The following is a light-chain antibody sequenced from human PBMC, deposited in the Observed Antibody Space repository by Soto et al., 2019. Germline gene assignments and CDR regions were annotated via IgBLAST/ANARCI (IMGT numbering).Light chain of an antibody. CDR2: TTS. CDR1: QGINNW. Sequence: DIQMTQSPSSVSASVGDRVTITCRASQGINNWLAWYQQKPGKAPKLLIYTTSSLQSGVPSRFSGTRSGTDFTLTISSLQPEDSATYYCQPANSFPLTFGGGTKVEIK. J-gene: IGKJ4*01. V-gene: IGKV1D-12*01. CDR3: QPANSFPLT.